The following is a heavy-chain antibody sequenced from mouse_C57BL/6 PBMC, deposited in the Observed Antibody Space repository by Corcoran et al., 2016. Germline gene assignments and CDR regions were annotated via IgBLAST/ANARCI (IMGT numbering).Heavy chain of an antibody. CDR3: LRSYYDGYYYALVN. D-gene: IGHD2-3*01. J-gene: IGHJ4*01. CDR2: IYHRSGKT. CDR1: GYTFTSYG. Sequence: QVQLQQSGAELARPGASVKLSCKASGYTFTSYGIRWVKQRTGQGLEWIGEIYHRSGKTYYNEKFKGKTTLTAYKSSSTAYMELRSLTSEDSAVDVWLRSYYDGYYYALVNVGQGTSFTVSS. V-gene: IGHV1-81*01.